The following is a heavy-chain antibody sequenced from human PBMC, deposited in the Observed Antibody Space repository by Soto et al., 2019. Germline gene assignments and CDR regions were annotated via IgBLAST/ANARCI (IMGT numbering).Heavy chain of an antibody. CDR1: GGSFNAYY. CDR2: INHSGST. D-gene: IGHD3-10*01. Sequence: QVQLQQWGAGLLKPSETLSLTCAVYGGSFNAYYWSWIRQPPGKGLEWIGEINHSGSTNYNPSLKSRVTISVYTSKNQFSLKLSSVTAADTAVYYCARATKKGVTMVRGVLGSYFDYWGQGTLVTVSS. CDR3: ARATKKGVTMVRGVLGSYFDY. V-gene: IGHV4-34*01. J-gene: IGHJ4*02.